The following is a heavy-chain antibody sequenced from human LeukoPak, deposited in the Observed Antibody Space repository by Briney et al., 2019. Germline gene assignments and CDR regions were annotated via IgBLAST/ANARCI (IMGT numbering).Heavy chain of an antibody. Sequence: GGSLRLSCAASGFTFSSYNMNWVRQAPGKGLEWVSSISGSSTYIYYADSLKGRFTISRDNSKNTLYLQMNSLRAEDTAVYYCAKDFADYYDSSGYFGPGYWGQGTLVTVSS. CDR1: GFTFSSYN. J-gene: IGHJ4*02. CDR3: AKDFADYYDSSGYFGPGY. CDR2: ISGSSTYI. V-gene: IGHV3-21*01. D-gene: IGHD3-22*01.